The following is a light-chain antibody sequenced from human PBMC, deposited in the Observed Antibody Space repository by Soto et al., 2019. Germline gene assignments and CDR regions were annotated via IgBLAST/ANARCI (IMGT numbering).Light chain of an antibody. CDR1: QSLVYSDGNTY. J-gene: IGKJ1*01. V-gene: IGKV2-30*01. Sequence: VVMTQSPLSLPVTLGQPASISCRSSQSLVYSDGNTYLNWFQQRPGQSPRRLIYKVSNRDSGVPDRFSGSGSATDFTLKISRVEAEDVGVYYCMQGTSWPQTFGQGTKVEIK. CDR2: KVS. CDR3: MQGTSWPQT.